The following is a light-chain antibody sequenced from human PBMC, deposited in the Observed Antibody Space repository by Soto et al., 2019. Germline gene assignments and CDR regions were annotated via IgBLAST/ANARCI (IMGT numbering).Light chain of an antibody. J-gene: IGKJ5*01. CDR3: LQDVNYFA. CDR2: AAS. V-gene: IGKV1-6*01. CDR1: QAIRND. Sequence: AVQVTQSPSSLSASVGDRVTITCRASQAIRNDLGWYQQKPGKAPKLLIYAASTLQSGVPSRFSGSGFGTDFTLTIRSMHGEDFATDDGLQDVNYFAYGNGTRLEIK.